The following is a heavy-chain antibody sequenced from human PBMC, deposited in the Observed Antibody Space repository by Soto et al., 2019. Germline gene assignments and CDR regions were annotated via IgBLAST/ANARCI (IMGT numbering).Heavy chain of an antibody. D-gene: IGHD6-19*01. Sequence: PSETLSLTCSVSGDSVRDSTCYWSWIRQPPGKGLEWIGYIYYSGSTNYNPSLKSRVTISVDTSKNQFSLKLSSVTAADTAVYYCARLYSSGWYPISGGWFDPWGQGTLVTVSS. J-gene: IGHJ5*02. CDR3: ARLYSSGWYPISGGWFDP. CDR1: GDSVRDSTCY. CDR2: IYYSGST. V-gene: IGHV4-61*01.